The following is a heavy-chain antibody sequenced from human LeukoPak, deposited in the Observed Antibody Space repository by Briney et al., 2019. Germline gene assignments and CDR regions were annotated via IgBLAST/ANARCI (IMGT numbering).Heavy chain of an antibody. CDR1: GYTLTELS. J-gene: IGHJ5*02. CDR3: ARGLYCGGDCYYYSRATSWFDP. V-gene: IGHV1-24*01. D-gene: IGHD2-21*02. CDR2: FDPEDGET. Sequence: ASVKVSCKVSGYTLTELSMHWVRQAPGKGLEWMGGFDPEDGETIYAQKFQGRVTMTRNTSISTAYMELSSLRSEDTAVYYCARGLYCGGDCYYYSRATSWFDPWGQGTLVTVSS.